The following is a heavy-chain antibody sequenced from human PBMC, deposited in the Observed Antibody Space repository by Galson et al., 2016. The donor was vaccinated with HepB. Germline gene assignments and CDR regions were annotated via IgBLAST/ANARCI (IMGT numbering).Heavy chain of an antibody. CDR2: FDPEDGET. D-gene: IGHD6-13*01. Sequence: SVKVSCKVSGYILSKISMHWVRQAPGKGLEWMGGFDPEDGETIYAKKFRGRVTMTQDISTDTAYMQLSSLRSEDTAIYYCVTGIAASGSLFYFDYWGQGFSVTVSS. J-gene: IGHJ4*02. CDR3: VTGIAASGSLFYFDY. CDR1: GYILSKIS. V-gene: IGHV1-24*01.